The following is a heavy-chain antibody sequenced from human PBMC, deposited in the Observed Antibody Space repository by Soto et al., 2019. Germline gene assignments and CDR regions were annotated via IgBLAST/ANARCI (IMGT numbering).Heavy chain of an antibody. Sequence: QVQLVQSGAEVKKPGSSVKVSCKASGVTINSFAVTWVRQAPGQGFQWLGGITPLFETTNYAQNFQGRVTITADESTTTSYMELRGLASEYTAVYYCARGYGGYFDDWGQGTLVIVSS. J-gene: IGHJ4*02. CDR1: GVTINSFA. D-gene: IGHD4-17*01. CDR2: ITPLFETT. CDR3: ARGYGGYFDD. V-gene: IGHV1-69*01.